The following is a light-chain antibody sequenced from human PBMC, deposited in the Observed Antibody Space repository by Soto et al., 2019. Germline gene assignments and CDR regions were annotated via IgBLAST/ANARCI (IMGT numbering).Light chain of an antibody. V-gene: IGLV3-21*01. Sequence: SYELTQPPSVSVAPGETARISCGGSNVGSRSVHWYQQKPGQAPFLVIYYDSDRPSGIPERFSGSNSGNTATLIISRVEAGDEADYYCQVWEATGDQVVFGGWTKVTVL. J-gene: IGLJ2*01. CDR3: QVWEATGDQVV. CDR1: NVGSRS. CDR2: YDS.